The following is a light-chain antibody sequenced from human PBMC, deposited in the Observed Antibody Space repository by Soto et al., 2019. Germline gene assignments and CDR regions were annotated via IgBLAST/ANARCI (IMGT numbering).Light chain of an antibody. CDR1: QSITRS. J-gene: IGKJ5*01. CDR2: DAS. CDR3: QQTSTPPIT. V-gene: IGKV1-39*01. Sequence: IQLTQSPSSLSASVGDRVAISCRASQSITRSLSGYHQKPGKAPKLLIYDASTLHSGAPSRFSGSGSGTDFTLNISSLQPDDFGTYYCQQTSTPPITFGQGARLEIK.